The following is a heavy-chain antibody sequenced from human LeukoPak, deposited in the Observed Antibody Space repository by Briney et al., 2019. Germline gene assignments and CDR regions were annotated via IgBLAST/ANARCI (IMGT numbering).Heavy chain of an antibody. CDR1: GFTLATYA. D-gene: IGHD3-10*01. Sequence: PGGSLRLSCAASGFTLATYAMSWVRQAPGKGLEWVSTLSDSGGDTYYADSVKGRFTISRDNSKNTLYLQMNSLRAEDTAVYYCAKVPYSDYGSGRPPFMDAWGQGTTVAISS. CDR2: LSDSGGDT. J-gene: IGHJ6*02. CDR3: AKVPYSDYGSGRPPFMDA. V-gene: IGHV3-23*01.